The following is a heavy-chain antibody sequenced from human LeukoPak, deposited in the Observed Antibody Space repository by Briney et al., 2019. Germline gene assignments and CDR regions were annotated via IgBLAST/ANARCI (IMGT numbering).Heavy chain of an antibody. Sequence: PGGSLRLSCAASGFTFSDYYMSWIRQAPGKGLEWVSYISSSGSTIYYADSVKGRFTISRDNAKNSLYLQMNSLRAEDTAVYYCARDKGLLQYTMVTRGGYFDYWGQGTLVTVSS. CDR3: ARDKGLLQYTMVTRGGYFDY. CDR1: GFTFSDYY. CDR2: ISSSGSTI. D-gene: IGHD4-23*01. V-gene: IGHV3-11*01. J-gene: IGHJ4*02.